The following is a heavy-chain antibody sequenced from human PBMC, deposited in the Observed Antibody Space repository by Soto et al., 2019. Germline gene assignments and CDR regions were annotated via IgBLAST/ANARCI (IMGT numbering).Heavy chain of an antibody. CDR1: GGSFSGYY. V-gene: IGHV4-34*01. CDR3: ARWSVPGDYYFDY. Sequence: QVQLQQWGAGLLKPSETLSLTCAVYGGSFSGYYWSWIRQPPGKGLEWIGEINHSGSTNYNPSLKSRVTISVDTSKNQFSLKLSSVTAADTAVYYCARWSVPGDYYFDYWGQGTLVTVSS. D-gene: IGHD7-27*01. CDR2: INHSGST. J-gene: IGHJ4*02.